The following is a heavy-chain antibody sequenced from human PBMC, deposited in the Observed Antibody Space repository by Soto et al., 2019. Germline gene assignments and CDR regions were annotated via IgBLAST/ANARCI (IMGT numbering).Heavy chain of an antibody. Sequence: GESRKISCKGSGYSFTSYWIGWVRQMPGKGLEWMGIIYPGDSDTRYSPSFQGQVTISADKSISTAYLQWSSLKASDTAMYYCARRGGTYYDFWSGSLYFDYWGQGTLVTVSS. CDR3: ARRGGTYYDFWSGSLYFDY. CDR2: IYPGDSDT. CDR1: GYSFTSYW. V-gene: IGHV5-51*01. D-gene: IGHD3-3*01. J-gene: IGHJ4*02.